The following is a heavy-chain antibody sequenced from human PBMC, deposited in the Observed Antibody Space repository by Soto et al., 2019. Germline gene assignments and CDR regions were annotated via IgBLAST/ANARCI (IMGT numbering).Heavy chain of an antibody. V-gene: IGHV1-2*04. Sequence: QVQLVQSGAEAKKPGASVKVSCKASGYTFTGYYMHWVRQAPGQGLEWMGWINPNSGGTNYAQKFQGWVTMTRDTSISTAYMELSRLRSDDTAVYYCARGAYCSSTSCYDFDYWGQGTLVTVSS. CDR2: INPNSGGT. D-gene: IGHD2-2*01. CDR1: GYTFTGYY. J-gene: IGHJ4*02. CDR3: ARGAYCSSTSCYDFDY.